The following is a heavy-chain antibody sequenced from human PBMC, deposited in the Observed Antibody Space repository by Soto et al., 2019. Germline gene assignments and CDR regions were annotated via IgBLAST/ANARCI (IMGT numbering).Heavy chain of an antibody. Sequence: QVQLVQSGAEVKKPGASVKVSCKASGYTFSTYYMHWVRQAPGQGYEWMGIINPSGGSTTYAQKCQGRVTLTRDTATTTVYMELSSLNSEDTAVYYCARYDYNGYYFDYWGQGTLVTVSS. V-gene: IGHV1-46*01. D-gene: IGHD4-4*01. CDR1: GYTFSTYY. J-gene: IGHJ4*02. CDR3: ARYDYNGYYFDY. CDR2: INPSGGST.